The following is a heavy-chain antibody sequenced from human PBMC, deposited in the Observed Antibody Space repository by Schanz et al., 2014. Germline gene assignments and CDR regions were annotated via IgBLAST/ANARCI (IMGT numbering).Heavy chain of an antibody. CDR2: IWYDGSKT. D-gene: IGHD6-19*01. CDR3: AKDLPAVAVAPLMTGLYDS. V-gene: IGHV3-33*06. Sequence: QVQLVESGGGVVQPGRSLRLSCAASGFSFDKYGMHWVRQAPGKGLEWVGVIWYDGSKTYYADSVRGRFTISRENSKNTLHLQMNSLRAEDRAVYHCAKDLPAVAVAPLMTGLYDSWGQGTLVTVSS. J-gene: IGHJ4*02. CDR1: GFSFDKYG.